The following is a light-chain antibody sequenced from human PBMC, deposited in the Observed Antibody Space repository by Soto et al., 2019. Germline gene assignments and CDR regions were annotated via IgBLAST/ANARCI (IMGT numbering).Light chain of an antibody. V-gene: IGKV3-15*01. Sequence: EIVMTQSPATLSVSPGERATLSCRASQSVSSNLVWYQQKPGKAPRILIYGASTRATGIPARFSGSGSWTEFTLTISSLQSEDFAVYYCEQYNNWPPWTFGQGTKVEIK. CDR1: QSVSSN. CDR3: EQYNNWPPWT. CDR2: GAS. J-gene: IGKJ1*01.